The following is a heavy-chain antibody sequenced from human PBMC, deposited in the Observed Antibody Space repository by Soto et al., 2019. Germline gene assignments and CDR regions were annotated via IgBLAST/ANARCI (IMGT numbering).Heavy chain of an antibody. J-gene: IGHJ6*02. CDR2: ISYDGSNK. CDR3: ARPWTAAVVFVYYGMDV. CDR1: GFTFSSYA. V-gene: IGHV3-30-3*01. Sequence: QVQLVESGGGVVQPGRSLRLSCAASGFTFSSYAMHWVRQAPGKGLEWVAVISYDGSNKYYADSVKGRFTISRDNSKNTLYLQMNSLRAEDTSVYYCARPWTAAVVFVYYGMDVWGQGTTVTVSS. D-gene: IGHD5-18*01.